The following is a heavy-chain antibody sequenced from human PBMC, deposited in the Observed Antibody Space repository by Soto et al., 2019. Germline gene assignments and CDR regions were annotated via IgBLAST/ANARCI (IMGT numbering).Heavy chain of an antibody. V-gene: IGHV3-23*01. CDR2: ISGSGGST. CDR1: GFTFSSYA. D-gene: IGHD3-10*01. J-gene: IGHJ4*02. Sequence: GGSLRLSCAASGFTFSSYAMSRVRQAPGKGLEWVSAISGSGGSTYYADSVKGRFTISRDNSKNTLYLQMDSPRAEDTAVYYCAKAASNRPELPIDYWGQGTLVTVSS. CDR3: AKAASNRPELPIDY.